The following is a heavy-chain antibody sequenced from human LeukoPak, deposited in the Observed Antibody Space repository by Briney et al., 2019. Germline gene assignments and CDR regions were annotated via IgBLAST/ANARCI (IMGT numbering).Heavy chain of an antibody. CDR1: GFTFSSYG. CDR2: IRYDGSNK. Sequence: PGGSLRLSCAASGFTFSSYGMHWVRQAPGKGLEWVAFIRYDGSNKYYADSVKGRFTISRDNSKNTLYLQMNSLRAEDTAVYHCANWEHDVITGIGFGDFDYWGQGTLVTVSS. V-gene: IGHV3-30*02. D-gene: IGHD1-20*01. CDR3: ANWEHDVITGIGFGDFDY. J-gene: IGHJ4*02.